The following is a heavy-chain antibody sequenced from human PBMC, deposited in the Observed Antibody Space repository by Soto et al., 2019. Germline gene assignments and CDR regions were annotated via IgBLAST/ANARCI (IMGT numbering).Heavy chain of an antibody. D-gene: IGHD3-9*01. V-gene: IGHV3-49*04. Sequence: GGSLRLSCTASGFTFGDYAMSWVRQAPGKGLEWVGFIRSKAYGGTTEYAASVKGRFTISRDDSKSIAYLQMNSLKTEDTAVYYCTRDRRRYGFYYYGIDVWGQGTTVTVSS. CDR1: GFTFGDYA. J-gene: IGHJ6*02. CDR2: IRSKAYGGTT. CDR3: TRDRRRYGFYYYGIDV.